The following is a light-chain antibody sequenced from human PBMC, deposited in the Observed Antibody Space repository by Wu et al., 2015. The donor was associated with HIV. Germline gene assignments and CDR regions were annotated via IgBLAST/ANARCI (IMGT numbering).Light chain of an antibody. V-gene: IGKV3-11*01. CDR1: QSVGSY. CDR2: NAS. J-gene: IGKJ5*01. CDR3: QQHNKWPLT. Sequence: EIVLTQSPATLSLSPGERATLSCRASQSVGSYLAWYQKKPGQAPRLLIYNASDRATGIPARFSGSGSGTDFTLTISSLEPEDFAVYYCQQHNKWPLTFGQGTRLEIK.